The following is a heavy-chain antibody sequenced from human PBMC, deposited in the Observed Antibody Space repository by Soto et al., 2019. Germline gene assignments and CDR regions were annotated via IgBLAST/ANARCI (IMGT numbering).Heavy chain of an antibody. CDR1: GGTFSRHA. Sequence: QVQLVQSGTEVKKPGSSVKVSCKASGGTFSRHAVNWVRQAPGQGLEWMGAILPIVDATNDAQKFQDRVTMPPAESTATVYLELLRLASEDTAVYFSAGPPPTADGDHDAFQIWGQGTLVIVSS. D-gene: IGHD4-17*01. CDR2: ILPIVDAT. CDR3: AGPPPTADGDHDAFQI. J-gene: IGHJ4*03. V-gene: IGHV1-69*05.